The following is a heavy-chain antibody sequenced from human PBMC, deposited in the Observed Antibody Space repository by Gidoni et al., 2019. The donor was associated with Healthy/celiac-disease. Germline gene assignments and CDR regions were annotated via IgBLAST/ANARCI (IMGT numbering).Heavy chain of an antibody. Sequence: QVQLVQSGAEVKKPRASVNVSCKASGYTFTSYGISWVRQAPGQGLEWMGWISAYNGNTNYAKKLQGRVTMTKDTSTSTVYMELRSLRSDDTAVYYCARDGSEPAANKYYYYGMDVWGQGTTVTVSS. D-gene: IGHD2-2*01. CDR3: ARDGSEPAANKYYYYGMDV. CDR1: GYTFTSYG. V-gene: IGHV1-18*01. J-gene: IGHJ6*02. CDR2: ISAYNGNT.